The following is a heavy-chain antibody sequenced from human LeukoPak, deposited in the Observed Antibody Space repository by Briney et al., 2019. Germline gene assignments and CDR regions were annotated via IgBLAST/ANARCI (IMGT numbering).Heavy chain of an antibody. J-gene: IGHJ4*02. D-gene: IGHD3-10*01. Sequence: PGGSLRLSCAASGFTFSSYAMHWVRQAPGKGLEWVAVISYDESNKYYADSVKGRFTISRDNSKNTLYLQMNSLRAEDTAVYYCARGAKSSGSYYYYWGQGTLVTVSS. CDR2: ISYDESNK. CDR3: ARGAKSSGSYYYY. CDR1: GFTFSSYA. V-gene: IGHV3-30-3*01.